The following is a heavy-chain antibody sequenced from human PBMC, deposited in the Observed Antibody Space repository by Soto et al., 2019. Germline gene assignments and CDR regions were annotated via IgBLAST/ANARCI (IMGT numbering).Heavy chain of an antibody. J-gene: IGHJ4*02. CDR2: INQDGSEK. Sequence: EVQLVESGGGLVHPGGSLRLSCAASGFIFSSYWMSWVRQAPGKGLEWVASINQDGSEKYYVASVKGRFTISRDNAKNSLYLQMNSLRAEDSAVYYCATGNGYCSSTSCQPFDYWGQGALVTVSS. D-gene: IGHD2-2*01. CDR3: ATGNGYCSSTSCQPFDY. V-gene: IGHV3-7*01. CDR1: GFIFSSYW.